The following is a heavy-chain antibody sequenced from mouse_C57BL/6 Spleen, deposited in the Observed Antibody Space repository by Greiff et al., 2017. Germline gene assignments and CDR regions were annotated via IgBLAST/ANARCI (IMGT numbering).Heavy chain of an antibody. CDR3: ARHAYSNYFDY. CDR1: GFTFSSYG. D-gene: IGHD2-5*01. Sequence: EVKLMESGGDLVKPGGSLKLSCAASGFTFSSYGMSWVRQTPDKRLAWVATISSGGSYTYYPDSVKGRFTISRDNAKNTLYLQMSSLKSEDTAMYYCARHAYSNYFDYWGQGTTLTVSS. V-gene: IGHV5-6*01. CDR2: ISSGGSYT. J-gene: IGHJ2*01.